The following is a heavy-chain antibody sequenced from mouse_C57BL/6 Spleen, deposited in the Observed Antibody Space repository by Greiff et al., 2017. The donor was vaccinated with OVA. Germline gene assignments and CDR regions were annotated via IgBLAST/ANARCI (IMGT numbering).Heavy chain of an antibody. CDR3: ARDGAMVTTAYYYAMDY. CDR1: GFTFSSYA. J-gene: IGHJ4*01. D-gene: IGHD2-1*01. V-gene: IGHV5-4*01. Sequence: EVKLMESGGGLVKPGGSLKLSCAASGFTFSSYAMSWVRQTPEKRLEWVATISDGGSYTYYPDNVKGRFTISRDNAKNNPYLQMSHLKSEDTAMYYCARDGAMVTTAYYYAMDYWGQGTSVTVSS. CDR2: ISDGGSYT.